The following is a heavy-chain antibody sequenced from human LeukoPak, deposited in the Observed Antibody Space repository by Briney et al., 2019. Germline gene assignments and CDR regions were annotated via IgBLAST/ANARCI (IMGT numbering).Heavy chain of an antibody. CDR3: AKPSAVYSGGYYFDY. D-gene: IGHD1-26*01. CDR1: GFTFSSYG. J-gene: IGHJ4*02. Sequence: GGSLRLSCAASGFTFSSYGMHWVRQAPGKGLEWVAVISYDGSNKYYADSVKGRFTISRDNSKNTLYLQMNSLRAEDTAVYYCAKPSAVYSGGYYFDYWGQGTLVTVSS. CDR2: ISYDGSNK. V-gene: IGHV3-30*18.